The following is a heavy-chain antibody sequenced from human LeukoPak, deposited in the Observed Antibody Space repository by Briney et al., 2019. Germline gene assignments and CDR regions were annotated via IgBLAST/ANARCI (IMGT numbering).Heavy chain of an antibody. J-gene: IGHJ5*02. CDR1: GGSISSYY. D-gene: IGHD2-2*01. Sequence: SGTLSLTCTVSGGSISSYYWSWIRQPPGKGLEWIGYIYYSGSTNYNPSLKSRVTISVDTSKNQFSLKLSSVTAADTAVYYCAAGGYCSSTSCYWFDPWGQGTLVTVSS. CDR2: IYYSGST. CDR3: AAGGYCSSTSCYWFDP. V-gene: IGHV4-59*01.